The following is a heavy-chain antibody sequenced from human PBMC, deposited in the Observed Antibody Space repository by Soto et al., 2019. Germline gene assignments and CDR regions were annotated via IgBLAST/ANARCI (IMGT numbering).Heavy chain of an antibody. D-gene: IGHD3-3*01. CDR1: GGSFTGYY. Sequence: QVHLQQWGAGLLKPSETLSLTCAVYGGSFTGYYWSWIRQPPGKGLEWIGEINHRGSTNYNPSLRSRATISVGTSKSKFPLKPISVTVAEKTVYYCATSYFDFWSGYYRGYYFDYWGQGTLVTVFS. CDR3: ATSYFDFWSGYYRGYYFDY. J-gene: IGHJ4*02. CDR2: INHRGST. V-gene: IGHV4-34*01.